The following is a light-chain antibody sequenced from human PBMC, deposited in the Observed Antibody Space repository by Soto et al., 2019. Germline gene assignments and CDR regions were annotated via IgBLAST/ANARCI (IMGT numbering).Light chain of an antibody. V-gene: IGKV3-11*01. CDR3: QQRTHWPPYT. CDR1: QSVSSY. CDR2: ATT. J-gene: IGKJ2*01. Sequence: IVLTQSPATLSLSPGERATLSCRASQSVSSYLAWYHQKTGQGPRLLIFATTTRATGIPARFSGSGSGTDFTLTISSLEPEDFAVYYCQQRTHWPPYTFGQGTRLEIK.